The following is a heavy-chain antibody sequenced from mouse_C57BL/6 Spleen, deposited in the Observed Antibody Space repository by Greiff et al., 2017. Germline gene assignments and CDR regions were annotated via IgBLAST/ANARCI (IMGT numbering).Heavy chain of an antibody. CDR3: ARGDDGYYPAWFAY. J-gene: IGHJ3*01. CDR2: IDPSDSET. CDR1: GYTFTSYW. V-gene: IGHV1-52*01. D-gene: IGHD2-3*01. Sequence: QVQLQQPGAELVRPGSSVKLSCKASGYTFTSYWMHWVKQRPIQGLEWIGTIDPSDSETHYNQKFKDKDTLTVDKSSSTAYMQLSSLTSEDSAVYYCARGDDGYYPAWFAYWGQGTLVTVSA.